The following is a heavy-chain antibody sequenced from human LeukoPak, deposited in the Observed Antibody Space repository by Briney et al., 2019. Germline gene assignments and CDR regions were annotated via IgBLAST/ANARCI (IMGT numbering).Heavy chain of an antibody. CDR3: ARVHFELKNYYYMDV. V-gene: IGHV1-69*01. CDR2: IIPIFGTA. Sequence: SSVKVSCKASGGTFSSYAISWVRQAPGQGLEWMGGIIPIFGTANYAQKFQGRVTITADESTSTAYMELSSLRSEDTAVDYCARVHFELKNYYYMDVWGKGTTVTVSS. J-gene: IGHJ6*03. D-gene: IGHD3-10*01. CDR1: GGTFSSYA.